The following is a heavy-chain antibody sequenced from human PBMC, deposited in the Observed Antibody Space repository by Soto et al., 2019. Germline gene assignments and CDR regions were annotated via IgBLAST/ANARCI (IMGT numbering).Heavy chain of an antibody. J-gene: IGHJ5*02. CDR1: GYTFTSYG. V-gene: IGHV1-18*01. D-gene: IGHD2-2*01. CDR2: ISAYNGNT. CDR3: ARSEGVGWVPATFGFDP. Sequence: ASVKVSCKASGYTFTSYGISWVRQAPGQGLEWMGWISAYNGNTNYAQKLQGRVTMTTDTSTSTAYMELRSLRSDDTAVYYCARSEGVGWVPATFGFDPWGQGTLVTVSS.